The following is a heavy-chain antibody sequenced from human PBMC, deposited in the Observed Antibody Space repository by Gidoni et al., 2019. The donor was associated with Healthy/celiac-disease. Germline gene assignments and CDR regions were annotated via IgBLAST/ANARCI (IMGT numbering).Heavy chain of an antibody. Sequence: QVQLVQSGAEAKKPGASVKVSCNASGYTYTGYYMHWVRQAPGQGLEWMGWINPNSGGTNYAQKLQGRVTMTRDTSISTAYMELSRLRSDDTAVYYCARGGPVVVVAAPFDPWGQGTLVTVSS. CDR1: GYTYTGYY. D-gene: IGHD2-15*01. V-gene: IGHV1-2*02. CDR2: INPNSGGT. CDR3: ARGGPVVVVAAPFDP. J-gene: IGHJ5*02.